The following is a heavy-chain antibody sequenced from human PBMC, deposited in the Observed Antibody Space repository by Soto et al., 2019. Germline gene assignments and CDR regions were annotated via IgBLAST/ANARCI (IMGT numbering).Heavy chain of an antibody. V-gene: IGHV4-34*01. CDR2: ISHSGST. J-gene: IGHJ4*02. CDR1: GGSFSDYY. CDR3: ARTPYDSSGYYFEY. Sequence: PSETLSLTRVVYGGSFSDYYWSWIRQPPGKGLEWIGEISHSGSTNYSPSLKSRVAMSVDTPKKQFSLKLSSVTAADTAVYYCARTPYDSSGYYFEYWGEGTLVTVSS. D-gene: IGHD3-22*01.